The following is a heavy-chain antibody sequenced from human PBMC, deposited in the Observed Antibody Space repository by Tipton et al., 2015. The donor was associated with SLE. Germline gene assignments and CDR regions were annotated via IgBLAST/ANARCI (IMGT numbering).Heavy chain of an antibody. CDR3: ARVGYYDILTGSPPDY. CDR1: GYSFTSYW. J-gene: IGHJ4*02. V-gene: IGHV5-51*01. Sequence: QLVQSGPEVKKPGESLRISCKGSGYSFTSYWISWVRQMPGKGLEWMGIIYPGDSDTRYSPSFQGQVTISADKSISTAYLQWSSLKASDTAMYYCARVGYYDILTGSPPDYWGQGTLVTVSS. CDR2: IYPGDSDT. D-gene: IGHD3-9*01.